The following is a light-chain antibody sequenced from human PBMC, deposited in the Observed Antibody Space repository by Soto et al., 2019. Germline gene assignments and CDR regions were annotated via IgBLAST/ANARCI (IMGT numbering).Light chain of an antibody. V-gene: IGKV3-15*01. CDR2: GVS. J-gene: IGKJ3*01. CDR1: QSVSVN. Sequence: EIVMTQSPGTLSVSPGERATLSCRASQSVSVNLAWYQQKPGQAPRLLIYGVSTRATGIPARFSGSESGTEFTLTISSLQSEDFAVYYCQQYNEWPFTFGHRDQGGHX. CDR3: QQYNEWPFT.